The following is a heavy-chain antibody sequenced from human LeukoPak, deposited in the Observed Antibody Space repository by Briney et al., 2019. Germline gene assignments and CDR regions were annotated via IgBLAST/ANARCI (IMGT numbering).Heavy chain of an antibody. J-gene: IGHJ4*02. Sequence: SETLSLTCTLSGGSTSHYYWSWIRQPVGKGMEWIGRMYTSGRTNYNPSLKSRVTISVDTSKNQFSLKLSSVTAADTAVYYCARGPPPDFDYWGRGTLVTVSS. CDR2: MYTSGRT. V-gene: IGHV4-4*07. CDR3: ARGPPPDFDY. CDR1: GGSTSHYY.